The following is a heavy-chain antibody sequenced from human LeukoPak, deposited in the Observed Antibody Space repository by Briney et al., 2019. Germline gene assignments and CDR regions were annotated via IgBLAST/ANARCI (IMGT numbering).Heavy chain of an antibody. CDR1: GFTFSSYE. Sequence: PGGSLRLSRAASGFTFSSYEMNWVRQAPGKGLEWVSYISRSGSTIYYADSVKGRFTISRDNAKNSLYLQMNSLRAEDTAVYYCARDYYDSSGYPPFFDYWGQGTLVTVSS. V-gene: IGHV3-48*03. D-gene: IGHD3-22*01. CDR2: ISRSGSTI. J-gene: IGHJ4*02. CDR3: ARDYYDSSGYPPFFDY.